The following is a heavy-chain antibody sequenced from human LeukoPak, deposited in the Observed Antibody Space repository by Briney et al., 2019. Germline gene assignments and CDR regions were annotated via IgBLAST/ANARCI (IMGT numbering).Heavy chain of an antibody. D-gene: IGHD6-19*01. CDR3: ASESGWYSLSVFDY. V-gene: IGHV4-4*07. CDR1: GGSISSYY. CDR2: IYTSGST. J-gene: IGHJ4*02. Sequence: SETLSPTCTVSGGSISSYYWSWVRQPAGKGLEWIGRIYTSGSTNYNPSLKSRVTMSVDTSKNQFSLKLSSVTAADTAVYYCASESGWYSLSVFDYWGQGTLVTVSS.